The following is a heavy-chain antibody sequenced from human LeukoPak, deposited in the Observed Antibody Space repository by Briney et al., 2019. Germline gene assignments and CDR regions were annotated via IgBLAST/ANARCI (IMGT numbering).Heavy chain of an antibody. Sequence: GGSLRLSCTASGFTFSNYAMSWVRQAPGRGLEWVSSISSSSSYIYYADSVKGRFTISRDNAKNSLYLQMNSLRAEDTAVYYCARTRSYCSGGSCLYYWGQGTLVTVSS. CDR3: ARTRSYCSGGSCLYY. D-gene: IGHD2-15*01. V-gene: IGHV3-21*01. CDR1: GFTFSNYA. J-gene: IGHJ4*02. CDR2: ISSSSSYI.